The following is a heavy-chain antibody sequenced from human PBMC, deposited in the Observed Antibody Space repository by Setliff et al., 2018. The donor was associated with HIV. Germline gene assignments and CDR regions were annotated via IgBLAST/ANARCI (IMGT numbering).Heavy chain of an antibody. CDR3: AAEGNIFDL. D-gene: IGHD1-1*01. J-gene: IGHJ3*01. V-gene: IGHV1-69-2*01. CDR2: VDPANGKT. CDR1: GGSFSRSA. Sequence: ASVKVSCKASGGSFSRSAMSWVRQAPGQGLHWMGRVDPANGKTIYAEKFQGRVSIIADTSIDTAYMELNSLRSEDTAVYYCAAEGNIFDLWGRGTMVTVSS.